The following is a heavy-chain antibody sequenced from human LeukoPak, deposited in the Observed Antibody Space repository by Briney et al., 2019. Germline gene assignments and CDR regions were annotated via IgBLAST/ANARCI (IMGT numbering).Heavy chain of an antibody. Sequence: LRLSCAASGFTFSSYSMNWIRQPPGKGLEWIGYIYYSGSTYYNPSLKSRVTISVDTSKNQFSLKLSSVTAADTAVYYCARGQYSSSSFWFDPWGQGTLVTVSS. V-gene: IGHV4-30-4*08. D-gene: IGHD6-6*01. CDR3: ARGQYSSSSFWFDP. J-gene: IGHJ5*02. CDR2: IYYSGST. CDR1: GFTFSSYS.